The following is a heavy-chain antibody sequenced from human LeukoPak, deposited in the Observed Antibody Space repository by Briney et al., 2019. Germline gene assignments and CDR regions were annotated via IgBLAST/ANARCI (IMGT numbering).Heavy chain of an antibody. CDR1: GFTFSSYG. Sequence: PGRSLRLSCAASGFTFSSYGMHWVRQAPGKGLEWVAVISYDGSNKYYADSVKGRFTISRDNSKNTLYLQMNSLRAEDTAVYYCAKGDDYVWGSPYDAFDIWGQGTMVTVSS. J-gene: IGHJ3*02. CDR3: AKGDDYVWGSPYDAFDI. D-gene: IGHD3-16*01. CDR2: ISYDGSNK. V-gene: IGHV3-30*18.